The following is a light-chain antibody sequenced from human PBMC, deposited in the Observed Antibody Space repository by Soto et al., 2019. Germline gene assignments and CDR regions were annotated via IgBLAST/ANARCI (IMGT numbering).Light chain of an antibody. CDR1: QGISNF. CDR2: AAS. V-gene: IGKV1-27*01. CDR3: QKYSSVIT. J-gene: IGKJ5*01. Sequence: DIQMTQSPSSLSPSVGDRVTIICRASQGISNFLAWYQQKPGKVPKLLISAASTLQSGVPSRFSGSGSGTDFTLTITSLQPEDVATYYCQKYSSVITFGQGTRLEIK.